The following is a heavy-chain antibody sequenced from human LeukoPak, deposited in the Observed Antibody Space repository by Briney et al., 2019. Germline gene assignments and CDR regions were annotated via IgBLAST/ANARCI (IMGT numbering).Heavy chain of an antibody. D-gene: IGHD6-19*01. J-gene: IGHJ4*02. CDR3: ARASRTRLAFDY. CDR2: IYYSGST. V-gene: IGHV4-39*07. Sequence: PSETLSLTCTVSGGSISSSSYYWGWIRQPPGKGLEWIGSIYYSGSTYYNPSLKSRVTISVDTSKNQFSLKLSSVTAADTAVYYCARASRTRLAFDYWGQGTLVTVSS. CDR1: GGSISSSSYY.